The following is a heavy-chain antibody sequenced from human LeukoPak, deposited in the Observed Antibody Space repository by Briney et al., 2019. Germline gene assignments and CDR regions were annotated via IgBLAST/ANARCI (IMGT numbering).Heavy chain of an antibody. J-gene: IGHJ4*02. V-gene: IGHV3-23*01. D-gene: IGHD3-10*01. CDR1: GFTFSSYA. CDR3: AKDFHYYGSGSYYDY. Sequence: GGSLRLSCAASGFTFSSYAMSWVRQAPGKGLEWVSAISGSGGSTYYADSVKGRFTISRDNSKNTLYLQMNSLRAEDTALYYCAKDFHYYGSGSYYDYWGQGTLVTVSS. CDR2: ISGSGGST.